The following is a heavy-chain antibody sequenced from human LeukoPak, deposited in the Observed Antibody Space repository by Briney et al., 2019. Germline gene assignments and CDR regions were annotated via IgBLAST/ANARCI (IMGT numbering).Heavy chain of an antibody. CDR1: GYTSTSYG. J-gene: IGHJ4*02. D-gene: IGHD1-26*01. CDR2: ISAYNGNT. V-gene: IGHV1-18*01. Sequence: ASVKVSCKASGYTSTSYGISWVRQAPGQGLEWMGWISAYNGNTNYAQKLQGRVTMTTDTSTSTAYMELRSLRSDDTAVYYCASDGNSGSYPGYFDYWGQGTLVTVSS. CDR3: ASDGNSGSYPGYFDY.